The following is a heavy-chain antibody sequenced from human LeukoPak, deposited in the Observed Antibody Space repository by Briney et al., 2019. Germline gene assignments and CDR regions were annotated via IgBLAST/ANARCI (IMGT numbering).Heavy chain of an antibody. Sequence: ASVKVSCKASGYTFTSYAMNWVRQAPGQGLEWMGRINPNSGGTNYAQKFQGRVTMTRDTSISTAYMELSRLRSDDTAVYYCARSIGEWELPPSDYWGQGTLVTVSS. CDR2: INPNSGGT. D-gene: IGHD1-26*01. CDR1: GYTFTSYA. CDR3: ARSIGEWELPPSDY. J-gene: IGHJ4*02. V-gene: IGHV1-2*06.